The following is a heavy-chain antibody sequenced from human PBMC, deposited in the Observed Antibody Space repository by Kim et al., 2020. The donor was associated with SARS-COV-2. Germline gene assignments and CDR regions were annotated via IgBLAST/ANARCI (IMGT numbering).Heavy chain of an antibody. CDR3: ARVRGDWYYMDV. V-gene: IGHV3-7*01. D-gene: IGHD2-21*02. Sequence: CVASEKARYTLSRYNAKNSLYLQVSSLRAEDTAVYYCARVRGDWYYMDVWGKGTTVTVSS. J-gene: IGHJ6*03.